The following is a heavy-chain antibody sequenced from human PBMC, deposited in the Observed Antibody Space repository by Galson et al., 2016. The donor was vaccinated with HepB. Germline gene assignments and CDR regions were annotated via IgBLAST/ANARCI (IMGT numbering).Heavy chain of an antibody. CDR2: LSGSGGST. CDR1: GFTFSSYA. Sequence: SLRLSCAASGFTFSSYAMSWVRQAPGKGLERVSGLSGSGGSTYYADSVRGRFTISRDNSKNTLYLQMNSLRAEDTAVYFCAKEMVRGVFTINWFGTWGQGTQVSVSS. D-gene: IGHD3-10*01. J-gene: IGHJ5*02. V-gene: IGHV3-23*01. CDR3: AKEMVRGVFTINWFGT.